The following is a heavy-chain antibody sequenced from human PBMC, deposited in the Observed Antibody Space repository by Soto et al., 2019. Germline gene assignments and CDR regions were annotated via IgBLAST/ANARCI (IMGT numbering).Heavy chain of an antibody. CDR1: GFSFSSHG. D-gene: IGHD6-13*01. CDR3: TRDAQQLANYGMDV. Sequence: QVQLVESGGNVVQPGGSLRLSCAASGFSFSSHGMHWVRQAPGKGLEWVARLWAGGNFRYYAYSVRGRFTISRDHSKNALYLQMNGLGAEDTAVYYCTRDAQQLANYGMDVWGQGTTVTVSS. CDR2: LWAGGNFR. V-gene: IGHV3-33*01. J-gene: IGHJ6*02.